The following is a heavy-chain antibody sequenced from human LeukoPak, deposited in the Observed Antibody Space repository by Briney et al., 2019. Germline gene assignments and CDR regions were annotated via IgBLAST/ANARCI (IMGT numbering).Heavy chain of an antibody. J-gene: IGHJ4*02. CDR2: IIPIFGTA. CDR1: GGTFSSYA. CDR3: ARDPLSAAGNGGY. D-gene: IGHD6-13*01. Sequence: GASVKVSCKASGGTFSSYATSWVRQAPGQGLEWMGRIIPIFGTANYAQKFQGRVTITTDESTSTAYTELSSLRSEDTAVYYCARDPLSAAGNGGYWGQGTLVTVSS. V-gene: IGHV1-69*05.